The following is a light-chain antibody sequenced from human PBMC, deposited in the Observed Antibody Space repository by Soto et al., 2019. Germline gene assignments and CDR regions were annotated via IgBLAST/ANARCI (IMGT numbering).Light chain of an antibody. V-gene: IGKV3-15*01. CDR1: QSVSSS. CDR3: QQYNNWWT. Sequence: EILLTQSPGALSLSPGERATVSCRASQSVSSSLAWYRQKPGQAPRLLIYGSSTRATGIPARFSGSGSGTEFTLTISSLQSEDFAVYYCQQYNNWWTFGQGTKVDIK. J-gene: IGKJ1*01. CDR2: GSS.